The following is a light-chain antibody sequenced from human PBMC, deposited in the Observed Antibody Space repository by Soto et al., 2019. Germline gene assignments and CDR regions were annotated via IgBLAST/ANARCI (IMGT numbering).Light chain of an antibody. Sequence: QSVLTQPPSASGTPGQRVTISCSGSSSNIGSNYVYWYQQLPATAPKLFIYRNNHCPSGVPDGCSGSKSGTSAALAISGLRSEDEADYYCAAWDDSLSGWVFGGGTKLTVL. V-gene: IGLV1-47*01. CDR2: RNN. CDR1: SSNIGSNY. J-gene: IGLJ3*02. CDR3: AAWDDSLSGWV.